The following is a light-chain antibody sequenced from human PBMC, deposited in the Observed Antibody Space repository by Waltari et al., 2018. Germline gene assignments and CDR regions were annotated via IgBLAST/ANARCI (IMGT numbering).Light chain of an antibody. CDR1: SLRRYY. V-gene: IGLV3-19*01. CDR2: GKN. CDR3: KSRDSSGNHLV. J-gene: IGLJ2*01. Sequence: SSELTQDPAVSVALGQTVRITCQGDSLRRYYATWYQQKPGQAPVLAMYGKNHRPSGSPDRISGSGSGNTGSLTITGAQAEDEADYYCKSRDSSGNHLVFGGGTKLTVL.